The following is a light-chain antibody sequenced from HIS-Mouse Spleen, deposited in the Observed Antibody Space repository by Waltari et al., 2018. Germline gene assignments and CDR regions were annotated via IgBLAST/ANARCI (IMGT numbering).Light chain of an antibody. V-gene: IGKV2-30*02. Sequence: DVVMTQSPLSLPVTLGQPASISCRSSQSLVHSDGNTYLNWFQQRPGQSPRRLIYKVSNRDSGVPDRFSGSGSGTDFTLKISRVEAEDVGVYYCMQGTHFGPGTKVDIK. J-gene: IGKJ3*01. CDR1: QSLVHSDGNTY. CDR3: MQGTH. CDR2: KVS.